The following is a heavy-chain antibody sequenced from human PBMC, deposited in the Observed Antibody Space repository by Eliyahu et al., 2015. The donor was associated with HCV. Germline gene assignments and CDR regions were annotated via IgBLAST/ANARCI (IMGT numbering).Heavy chain of an antibody. Sequence: EVQLVETGGGLVKPGGSLRLSXAASGFXXXNAWXSWXRRAPGKGPGXVGRIKSQXDGGAIDYAAPVKGRFTVSRDDSRNTLYLQMNSLKTEDTAVYYCAAHRGIINLVDYWGQGALVTVSS. CDR2: IKSQXDGGAI. J-gene: IGHJ4*02. CDR3: AAHRGIINLVDY. CDR1: GFXXXNAW. V-gene: IGHV3-15*01. D-gene: IGHD3-10*01.